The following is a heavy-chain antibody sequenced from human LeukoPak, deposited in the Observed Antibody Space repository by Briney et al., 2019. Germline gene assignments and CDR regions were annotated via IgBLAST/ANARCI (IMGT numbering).Heavy chain of an antibody. V-gene: IGHV4-34*01. D-gene: IGHD6-13*01. J-gene: IGHJ4*02. CDR2: INHSGST. CDR3: ARDILATSIAAPYY. CDR1: GGSFSGYY. Sequence: SEALSLTCAVYGGSFSGYYWSWIRQPPGKGLEWIGEINHSGSTNYNPSLKSRVTMSVDTSKNQFSLRLSSVNAADTAVYYCARDILATSIAAPYYWGQGTLVTVSS.